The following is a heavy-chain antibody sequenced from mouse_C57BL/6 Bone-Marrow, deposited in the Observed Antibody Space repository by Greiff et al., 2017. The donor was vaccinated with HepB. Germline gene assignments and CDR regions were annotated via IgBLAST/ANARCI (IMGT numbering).Heavy chain of an antibody. CDR2: IDPDDGDT. D-gene: IGHD1-1*01. CDR1: GFTFTDYY. Sequence: VQLQQSGAELVRPGASVKLSCTASGFTFTDYYMHWVKQRPEQGLEWIGMIDPDDGDTEYAPKFQGKATMTADTSSNTAYLQLSSLTSEDTAVYYCTTHGSYWYFEVGGRGTTITVSA. V-gene: IGHV14-1*01. J-gene: IGHJ1*03. CDR3: TTHGSYWYFEV.